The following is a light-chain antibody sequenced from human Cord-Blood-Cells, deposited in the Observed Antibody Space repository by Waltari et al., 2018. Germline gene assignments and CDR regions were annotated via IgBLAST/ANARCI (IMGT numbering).Light chain of an antibody. J-gene: IGLJ1*01. CDR1: SSDVGGYNY. Sequence: QSALTQPASVSGSPGQSITISCTGTSSDVGGYNYVSWYQQHPGKAPKLMIYEVSNRPSGVATRFSGAKSGNTASLTISGLQAEDEAEYYCSSYTSSSSYVFGTGTKVTVL. CDR3: SSYTSSSSYV. CDR2: EVS. V-gene: IGLV2-14*01.